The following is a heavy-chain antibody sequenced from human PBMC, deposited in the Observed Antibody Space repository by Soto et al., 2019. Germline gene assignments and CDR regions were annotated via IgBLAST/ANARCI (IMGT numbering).Heavy chain of an antibody. V-gene: IGHV3-48*03. CDR1: GFTFSSYE. Sequence: LRLSCTVSGFTFSSYEMYWVRQAPGKGLEWISYISSTGDTVYYADSVKGRFTISRDNARNSLSVQMNSLRVEDTAVYYCAREGFYAMDVWGQGTTVTVSS. CDR3: AREGFYAMDV. CDR2: ISSTGDTV. J-gene: IGHJ6*02.